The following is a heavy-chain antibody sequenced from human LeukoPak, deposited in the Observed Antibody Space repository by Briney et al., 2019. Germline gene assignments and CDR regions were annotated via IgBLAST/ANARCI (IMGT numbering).Heavy chain of an antibody. Sequence: GESLKISCKGSGYSFSDYWIGWVRQMPGKGLELLGIIFPGDSDIRYSPSFQGQVTISADRSISTAYLQWSSLKASDTARYYCAKFGLEGCTGGSCCRSFYYYGMDVWGLGTTVTVSS. J-gene: IGHJ6*02. CDR3: AKFGLEGCTGGSCCRSFYYYGMDV. CDR1: GYSFSDYW. CDR2: IFPGDSDI. V-gene: IGHV5-51*01. D-gene: IGHD2-15*01.